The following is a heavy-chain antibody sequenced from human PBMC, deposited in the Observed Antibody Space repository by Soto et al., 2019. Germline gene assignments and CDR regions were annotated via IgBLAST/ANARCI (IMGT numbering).Heavy chain of an antibody. V-gene: IGHV1-58*02. CDR2: IVVGSGNT. J-gene: IGHJ6*03. D-gene: IGHD6-13*01. Sequence: GASVKVSCKASGFTFTSSAMQWVRHARGQRLEWIGWIVVGSGNTNYAQKFQERVTITRDMSTSTAYMELSSLRSEDTAVYYCAAESSQHYYYYMEVWGKGTTVTVSS. CDR1: GFTFTSSA. CDR3: AAESSQHYYYYMEV.